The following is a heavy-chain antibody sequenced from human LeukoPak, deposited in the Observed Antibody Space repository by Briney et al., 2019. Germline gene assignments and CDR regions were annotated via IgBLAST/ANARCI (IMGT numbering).Heavy chain of an antibody. CDR2: IIPILGIA. Sequence: SVKVSCKASGGTFSSYAISWVRQAPGQGLEWMGRIIPILGIANYAQKFQGRVTMTEDTSTDTAYMELSSLRSEDTAVYYCATKYSSSWLYYFDYWGQGTLVTVSS. D-gene: IGHD6-13*01. V-gene: IGHV1-69*04. CDR1: GGTFSSYA. CDR3: ATKYSSSWLYYFDY. J-gene: IGHJ4*02.